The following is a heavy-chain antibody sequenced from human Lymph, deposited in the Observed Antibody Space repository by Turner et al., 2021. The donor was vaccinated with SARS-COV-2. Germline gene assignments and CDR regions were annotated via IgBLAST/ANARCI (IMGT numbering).Heavy chain of an antibody. Sequence: QVQLVQSGAEVTTPGASVKVSCKVSGYTLTELSIHWVRQAPGKGLEWMGGFDPEDGETIYAQKFKGRVTMTEDTSTDTAYMELSSLRSEDTAVYYCATLKSNWKILTGRYYVDFWGQGTLVTVSS. J-gene: IGHJ4*02. CDR2: FDPEDGET. CDR1: GYTLTELS. V-gene: IGHV1-24*01. D-gene: IGHD1-1*01. CDR3: ATLKSNWKILTGRYYVDF.